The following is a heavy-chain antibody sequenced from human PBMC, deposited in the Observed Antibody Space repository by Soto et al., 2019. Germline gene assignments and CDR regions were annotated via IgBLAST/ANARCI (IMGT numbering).Heavy chain of an antibody. CDR3: ARDLPVVGTDY. J-gene: IGHJ4*02. CDR1: GYTFTNNG. V-gene: IGHV1-3*01. Sequence: ASVKVSCKASGYTFTNNGLHWVRQAPGQRLEWMGWINAANGNTKYSQKFQGRVTFTRDTSASTLYMETSSLRSEDTAVYYCARDLPVVGTDYWGQGTLVTVSS. CDR2: INAANGNT. D-gene: IGHD2-15*01.